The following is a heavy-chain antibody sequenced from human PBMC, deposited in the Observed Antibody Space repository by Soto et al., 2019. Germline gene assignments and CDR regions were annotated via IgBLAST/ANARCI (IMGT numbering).Heavy chain of an antibody. CDR2: ISGSGAFT. D-gene: IGHD6-19*01. J-gene: IGHJ4*02. CDR3: AKDKVAGSYFDY. V-gene: IGHV3-23*01. CDR1: GFPFNPYA. Sequence: GGSLRLSCVASGFPFNPYAMSWVRQAPGKGLEWVSGISGSGAFTYYADSVKGRFTISRDNSKNTLSLRLNSLRAEDTAIYYCAKDKVAGSYFDYWGQGTLVTVSS.